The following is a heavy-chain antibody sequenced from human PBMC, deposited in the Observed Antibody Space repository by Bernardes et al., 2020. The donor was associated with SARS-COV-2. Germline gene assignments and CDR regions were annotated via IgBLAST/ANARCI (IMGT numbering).Heavy chain of an antibody. CDR2: ISSSSSPI. D-gene: IGHD1-1*01. V-gene: IGHV3-48*04. CDR1: GFTFSSYA. CDR3: ARDPRVGGTDFFAY. J-gene: IGHJ4*02. Sequence: GGSLRLSCVASGFTFSSYAMNWVRQAPGKGLEWVSYISSSSSPIYYADSVKGRFTISRDNAKNSLYLQMSSLRAEDTAVYYCARDPRVGGTDFFAYWGQGALVILSS.